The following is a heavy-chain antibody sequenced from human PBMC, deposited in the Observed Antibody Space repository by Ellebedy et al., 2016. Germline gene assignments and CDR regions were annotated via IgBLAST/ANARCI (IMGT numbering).Heavy chain of an antibody. D-gene: IGHD6-6*01. Sequence: GSLRLSXTVSGGSVDTYYWTWIRQSPGKGLEWIGYVFYGGSTKYNPSLRSRVTISLDTSKNRFSLKVNSVSAADTAAYYCARDVSLYSSSPSFDFWGQGTLVTVSS. CDR2: VFYGGST. J-gene: IGHJ4*02. V-gene: IGHV4-59*02. CDR3: ARDVSLYSSSPSFDF. CDR1: GGSVDTYY.